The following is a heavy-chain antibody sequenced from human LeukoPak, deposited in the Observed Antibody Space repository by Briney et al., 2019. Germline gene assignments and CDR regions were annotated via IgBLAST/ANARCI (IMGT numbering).Heavy chain of an antibody. J-gene: IGHJ4*02. CDR1: GFTFSSFW. D-gene: IGHD4-11*01. V-gene: IGHV3-7*01. Sequence: AGGSLRLSCAASGFTFSSFWMSWVRQAPGKGLEWVANIKQDGSEKYYVDSVKGRFTISRDNAKNSLYLQMNSLRAEDTAVYYCARDENYSHYGLIDSWGPGALGSVSS. CDR2: IKQDGSEK. CDR3: ARDENYSHYGLIDS.